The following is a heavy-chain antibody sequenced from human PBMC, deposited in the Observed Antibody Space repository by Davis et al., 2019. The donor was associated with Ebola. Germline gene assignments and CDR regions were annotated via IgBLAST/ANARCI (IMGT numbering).Heavy chain of an antibody. V-gene: IGHV4-34*01. Sequence: PSETLSLTCAVYGGSFSGYYWSWIRQPPGKGLEWIGEINHSGSTNYNPSLKSRVTISVDTSKNQFSLKLSSVTAADTAVYYCARDLVWELDYWGQGTLVSVSS. CDR3: ARDLVWELDY. CDR2: INHSGST. CDR1: GGSFSGYY. J-gene: IGHJ4*02. D-gene: IGHD1-26*01.